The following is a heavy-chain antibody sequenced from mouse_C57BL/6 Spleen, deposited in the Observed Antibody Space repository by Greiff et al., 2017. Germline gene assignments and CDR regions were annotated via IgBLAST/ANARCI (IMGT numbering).Heavy chain of an antibody. CDR2: IDPNSGGT. V-gene: IGHV1-72*01. J-gene: IGHJ4*01. Sequence: QVQLQQPGAELVKPGASVKLSCKASGYTFTSYWMHWVKQRPGRGLEWIGRIDPNSGGTKYNEKFKSKATLTVDKPSSPAYMQLSSLTSEDSAVYYCHYYGSSYAMDYWGQGTSVTVSS. D-gene: IGHD1-1*01. CDR1: GYTFTSYW. CDR3: HYYGSSYAMDY.